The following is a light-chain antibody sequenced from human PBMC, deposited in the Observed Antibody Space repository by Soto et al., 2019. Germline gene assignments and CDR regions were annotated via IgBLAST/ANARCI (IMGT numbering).Light chain of an antibody. CDR1: ESISRH. CDR2: AAS. J-gene: IGKJ5*01. V-gene: IGKV1-39*01. Sequence: DSHIAQSPSSLSASGGDSFTITCRAAESISRHLNWYQQKPGRAPDLLIYAASTLQNGVPSRFTGSGSGTEFTLTITGLQLEDLATYYCQQDYSTLATFGQGTRLEIK. CDR3: QQDYSTLAT.